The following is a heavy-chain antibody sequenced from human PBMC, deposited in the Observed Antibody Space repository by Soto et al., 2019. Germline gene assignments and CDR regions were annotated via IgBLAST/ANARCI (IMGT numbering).Heavy chain of an antibody. D-gene: IGHD3-10*01. CDR3: ARGFEYGTCVLDS. CDR2: VNVGGNT. CDR1: GGSLTTHY. J-gene: IGHJ4*02. Sequence: QVRLRQWGAGLLKPSETLSLTCAVDGGSLTTHYWSWIRQPPGKGLEWIGEVNVGGNTHYSPSLKRRVSMSIDASKNQISLKVTAVTAADTAVYYCARGFEYGTCVLDSWGLGPLVTVSS. V-gene: IGHV4-34*01.